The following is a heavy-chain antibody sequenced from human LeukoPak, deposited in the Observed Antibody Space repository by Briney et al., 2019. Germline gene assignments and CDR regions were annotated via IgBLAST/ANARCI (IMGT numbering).Heavy chain of an antibody. CDR2: ISYDGSNK. CDR3: ARDGYYYDSSGNWFDP. J-gene: IGHJ5*02. V-gene: IGHV3-30-3*01. D-gene: IGHD3-22*01. CDR1: GFTFSSYS. Sequence: GGSLRLSCAASGFTFSSYSMNWVRQAPGKGLEWVAVISYDGSNKYYADSVKGRFTISRDNSKNTLYLQMNSLRAEDTAVYYCARDGYYYDSSGNWFDPWGQGTLVTVSS.